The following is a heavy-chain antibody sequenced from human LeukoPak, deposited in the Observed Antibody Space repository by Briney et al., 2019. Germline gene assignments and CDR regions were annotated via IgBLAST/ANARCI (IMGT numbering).Heavy chain of an antibody. CDR1: GFTFTRNA. CDR2: IDGSGGTT. Sequence: GGSLRLSCAASGFTFTRNAMAWVRQAPGKGLEWVSAIDGSGGTTFYADSVKGRVTISRVQSTNTVYLQVNSLRADDTAVYYCAKVHCSSTSCSRADNWGQGTLVTVSS. D-gene: IGHD2-2*01. CDR3: AKVHCSSTSCSRADN. V-gene: IGHV3-23*01. J-gene: IGHJ4*02.